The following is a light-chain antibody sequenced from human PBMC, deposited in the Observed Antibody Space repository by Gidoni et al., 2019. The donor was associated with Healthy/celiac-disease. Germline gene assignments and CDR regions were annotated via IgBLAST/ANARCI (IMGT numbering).Light chain of an antibody. V-gene: IGKV1-39*01. Sequence: DIQMTQSPSSLSASVGDRVTITCRASQSISSYLNWYQQKPGKAPKLLSYAASSLQSGVPSRFSGSGSGTDFTLTISSLQPEDFATYYCQQSYSTPGTFGQGTRLEIK. CDR2: AAS. CDR1: QSISSY. CDR3: QQSYSTPGT. J-gene: IGKJ5*01.